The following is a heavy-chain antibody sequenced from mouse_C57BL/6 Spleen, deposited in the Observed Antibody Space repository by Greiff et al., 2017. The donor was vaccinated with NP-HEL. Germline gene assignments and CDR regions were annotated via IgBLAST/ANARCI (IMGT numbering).Heavy chain of an antibody. CDR2: IYPGDGDT. V-gene: IGHV1-82*01. CDR3: AREGTTVVVPFDY. CDR1: GYAFSSSW. Sequence: QVQLQQSGPELVKPGASVKISCKASGYAFSSSWMNWVQQRPGKGLEWIGRIYPGDGDTNSNGKFKGKATLTADKSSSTAYMQLSSLTSEDSAVYFCAREGTTVVVPFDYWGQGTTLTVSS. D-gene: IGHD1-1*01. J-gene: IGHJ2*01.